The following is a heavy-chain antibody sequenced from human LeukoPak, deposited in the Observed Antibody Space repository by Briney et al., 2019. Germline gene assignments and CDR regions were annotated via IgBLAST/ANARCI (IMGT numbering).Heavy chain of an antibody. CDR1: GLTFSDYY. V-gene: IGHV3-11*01. CDR2: INIGGTST. CDR3: ATDGAGFDT. J-gene: IGHJ5*02. Sequence: PGGSLRLSCAASGLTFSDYYMSWIRQAPGKGLEWLSYINIGGTSTHYADSVKGRFTISRDNAKKSLYLEMTNLRAEDTAVYYCATDGAGFDTWGQGVLVTVSS.